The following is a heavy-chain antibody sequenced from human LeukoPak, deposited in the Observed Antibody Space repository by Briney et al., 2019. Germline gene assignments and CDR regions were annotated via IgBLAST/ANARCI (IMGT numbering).Heavy chain of an antibody. CDR3: ARPYSSSWYTLPVDY. CDR2: ISSSGSTI. D-gene: IGHD6-13*01. J-gene: IGHJ4*02. V-gene: IGHV3-48*03. Sequence: PGGSLRLSCAASGFTFSSYEMNWVRQAPGKGLEWVSYISSSGSTIYYADSVKGRFTISRDNAKNSLYLQMNSLRAEDTAVHYCARPYSSSWYTLPVDYWGQGTLVTVSS. CDR1: GFTFSSYE.